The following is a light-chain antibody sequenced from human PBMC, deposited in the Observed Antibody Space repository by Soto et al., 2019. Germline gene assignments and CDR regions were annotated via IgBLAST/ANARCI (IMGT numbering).Light chain of an antibody. CDR2: DVS. CDR1: SSDVGGYNY. CDR3: SSYTSSSTLEYV. V-gene: IGLV2-14*01. Sequence: SGLTQPASVSGSPGQSITISCTGTSSDVGGYNYVSWYQQHPGKAPKLMIYDVSNRPSGVSNRFSGSKSGNTASLTISGLQAEDEADYYCSSYTSSSTLEYVFGTGTKVTVL. J-gene: IGLJ1*01.